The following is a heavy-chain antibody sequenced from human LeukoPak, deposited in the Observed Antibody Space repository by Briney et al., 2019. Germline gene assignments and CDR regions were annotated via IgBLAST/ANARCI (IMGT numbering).Heavy chain of an antibody. V-gene: IGHV4-59*08. CDR3: ASLTYYYDSSGYSHGAFDI. Sequence: SETLSLTCTVSGGSISSYYWSWIRQPPGKGLEWIGYIYYSGSTNYNPSLKSRVTISVDTSKNQFSLKLSSVTAADTAVYYCASLTYYYDSSGYSHGAFDIWGQGTMVTVSS. CDR1: GGSISSYY. D-gene: IGHD3-22*01. CDR2: IYYSGST. J-gene: IGHJ3*02.